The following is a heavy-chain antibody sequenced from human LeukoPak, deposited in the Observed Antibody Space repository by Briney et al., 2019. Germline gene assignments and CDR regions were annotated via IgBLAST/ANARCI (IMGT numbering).Heavy chain of an antibody. CDR1: GFTFDDYA. J-gene: IGHJ4*02. Sequence: PGGSLRLSCAASGFTFDDYAMHWVRQAPGKGLEWVSGISWNSGSIGYADSVKGRFTISRDNAKNSLYLQMNSLGAEDTALYYCAKGNSSSWYCNFDYWGQGTLVTVSS. D-gene: IGHD6-13*01. V-gene: IGHV3-9*01. CDR2: ISWNSGSI. CDR3: AKGNSSSWYCNFDY.